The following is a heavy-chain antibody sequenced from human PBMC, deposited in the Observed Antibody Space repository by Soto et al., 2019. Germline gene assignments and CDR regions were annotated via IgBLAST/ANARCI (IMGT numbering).Heavy chain of an antibody. CDR3: ARFSGSYTRGLDY. V-gene: IGHV3-72*01. J-gene: IGHJ4*02. CDR2: SRNKANSYST. CDR1: GFTFSDLY. Sequence: EVQLVESGGGLVQPGGSLRLSCAASGFTFSDLYMDWVRQAPGKGLEWVGRSRNKANSYSTEYAASVKGRFTISRDESKNSLYLQMNSLKTEDTAVYYCARFSGSYTRGLDYWGQGTLVTVSP. D-gene: IGHD1-26*01.